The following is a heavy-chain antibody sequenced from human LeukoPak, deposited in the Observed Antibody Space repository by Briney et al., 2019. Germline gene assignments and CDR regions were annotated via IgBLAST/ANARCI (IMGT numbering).Heavy chain of an antibody. CDR1: GFTFSNYA. V-gene: IGHV3-23*01. D-gene: IGHD7-27*01. CDR3: ASPWGSAWWYFDL. CDR2: ISGSGSNT. Sequence: GGSLRLSCEASGFTFSNYAMNWVRQAPGKGLEWVSGISGSGSNTYDADSVKGRFTISRDNSKNTVFLQMNSLRDEDTAVYYCASPWGSAWWYFDLWGRGTLVTVSS. J-gene: IGHJ2*01.